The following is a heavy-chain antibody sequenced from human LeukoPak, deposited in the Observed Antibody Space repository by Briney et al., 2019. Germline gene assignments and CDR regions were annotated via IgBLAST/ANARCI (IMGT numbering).Heavy chain of an antibody. D-gene: IGHD1-7*01. J-gene: IGHJ4*02. Sequence: PGGSLRLSCAATGDTLSTYAMSWARQAPGKGLEWVSAISGSGGSTYYADSVKGRFTISRDNSKNTLYLQMNSLRAEDTAVYYCAKDTQSKTIYYFDYWGQGTLVTVSS. V-gene: IGHV3-23*01. CDR3: AKDTQSKTIYYFDY. CDR2: ISGSGGST. CDR1: GDTLSTYA.